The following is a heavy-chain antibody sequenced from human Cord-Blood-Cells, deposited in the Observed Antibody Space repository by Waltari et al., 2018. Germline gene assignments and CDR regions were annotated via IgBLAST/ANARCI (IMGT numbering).Heavy chain of an antibody. V-gene: IGHV1-8*01. CDR2: MNPNSGNT. CDR3: ARGARGYSGYDWYFDL. J-gene: IGHJ2*01. D-gene: IGHD5-12*01. CDR1: GYTFTSYD. Sequence: QVQLVQSGAEVKKPGASVKVSCKASGYTFTSYDLTWVRHATGQGLEWMGWMNPNSGNTGYAQKFQGRVTMTRNTSISTAYMELSSLRSEDTAVYYCARGARGYSGYDWYFDLWGRGTLVTVSS.